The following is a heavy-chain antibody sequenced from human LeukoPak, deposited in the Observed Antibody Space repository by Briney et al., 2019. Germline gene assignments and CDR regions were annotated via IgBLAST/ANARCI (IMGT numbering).Heavy chain of an antibody. D-gene: IGHD3-22*01. Sequence: EASVKVSCKASGYTFTGYYMHWVRQAPGQGLEWXGXXNPNSGGTNYAQKFQGRVTMTRDTSISTAYMELSRLRSDDTAVYYCARGYYDSSGYYDYFDYWGQGTLVTVSS. CDR2: XNPNSGGT. CDR1: GYTFTGYY. J-gene: IGHJ4*02. CDR3: ARGYYDSSGYYDYFDY. V-gene: IGHV1-2*02.